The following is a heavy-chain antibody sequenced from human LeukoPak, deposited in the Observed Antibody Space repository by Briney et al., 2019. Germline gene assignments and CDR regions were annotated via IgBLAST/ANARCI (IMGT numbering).Heavy chain of an antibody. J-gene: IGHJ4*02. CDR2: ISWDGGST. CDR3: AKDGKNYFDY. CDR1: GFTFDHYS. V-gene: IGHV3-43*01. Sequence: PGGSLRLSCAASGFTFDHYSMHWVHQAPGKGLEWVSLISWDGGSTYYADSVKGRFTISRDNSKNSLSLQMNSLRAEDTALYYCAKDGKNYFDYWGQGTLVTVSS.